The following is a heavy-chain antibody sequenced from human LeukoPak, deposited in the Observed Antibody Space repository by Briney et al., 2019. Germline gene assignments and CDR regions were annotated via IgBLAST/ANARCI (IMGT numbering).Heavy chain of an antibody. J-gene: IGHJ5*02. V-gene: IGHV3-21*04. CDR2: ISSSSSYI. D-gene: IGHD2-15*01. Sequence: GGSLRLSCAASGFTFRSYSMNWVRQAPGQGLEWVSFISSSSSYIKYADSVKGRFTISRDNAKNSVYLLMNSLRAEDTAVYYCARRGTTYCTVDSCHPNWFDPWGQGTLVTVSS. CDR1: GFTFRSYS. CDR3: ARRGTTYCTVDSCHPNWFDP.